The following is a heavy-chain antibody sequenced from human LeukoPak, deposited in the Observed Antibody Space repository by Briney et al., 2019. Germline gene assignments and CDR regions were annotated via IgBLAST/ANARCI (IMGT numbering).Heavy chain of an antibody. CDR2: IRSKAYGGTT. Sequence: PGGSLRLSCAASGFTFSSYSMNWVRQAPGKGLGWVGFIRSKAYGGTTEYAASVKGRFTISRDDSKSIAYLQMNSLKTEDTAVYYCTRDRVDIVATTIYYYYYMDVWGKGTTVTVSS. J-gene: IGHJ6*03. CDR3: TRDRVDIVATTIYYYYYMDV. D-gene: IGHD5-12*01. V-gene: IGHV3-49*04. CDR1: GFTFSSYS.